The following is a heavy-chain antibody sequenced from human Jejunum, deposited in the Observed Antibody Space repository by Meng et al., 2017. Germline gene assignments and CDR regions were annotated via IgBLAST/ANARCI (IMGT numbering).Heavy chain of an antibody. J-gene: IGHJ4*02. CDR3: ARGVGDIRFGFDY. Sequence: QVHLQESGPGLVKASGTLSLTCEVSGDSSSSTSWWDWLRQPPGKGLEWIGEIYHSGRSNFIPSLKSRVSISLDESKNQFSLTLNSVTAADTAVYYCARGVGDIRFGFDYWGQGILVTVSS. V-gene: IGHV4-4*02. D-gene: IGHD3-16*01. CDR2: IYHSGRS. CDR1: GDSSSSTSW.